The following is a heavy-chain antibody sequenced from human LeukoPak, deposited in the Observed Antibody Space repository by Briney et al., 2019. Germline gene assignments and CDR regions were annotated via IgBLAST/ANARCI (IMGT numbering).Heavy chain of an antibody. D-gene: IGHD3-10*01. CDR1: GGSISSSNW. J-gene: IGHJ4*02. CDR3: ARDSYGSGSYDY. CDR2: IYHSGST. Sequence: SGTLSLTCAVSGGSISSSNWWSWVRQPPGKGLEWIGSIYHSGSTYYNPSLKSRVTISVDTSKNQFSLKLSSVTAADTAVYYCARDSYGSGSYDYWGQGTLVTVSS. V-gene: IGHV4-4*02.